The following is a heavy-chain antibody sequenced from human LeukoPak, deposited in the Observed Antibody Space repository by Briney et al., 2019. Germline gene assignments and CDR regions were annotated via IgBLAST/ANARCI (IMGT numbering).Heavy chain of an antibody. CDR3: ARHRGDYRRGFDY. J-gene: IGHJ4*02. D-gene: IGHD4-17*01. Sequence: GESLKISCKGTGYSFSSYWIGWGREMPGKGLEWVWVIYPGDCETRYSAAFEGRGTISAGKAISTDHLQWSSLKASDTAMYYCARHRGDYRRGFDYWGQGTLVTVSS. CDR2: IYPGDCET. CDR1: GYSFSSYW. V-gene: IGHV5-51*01.